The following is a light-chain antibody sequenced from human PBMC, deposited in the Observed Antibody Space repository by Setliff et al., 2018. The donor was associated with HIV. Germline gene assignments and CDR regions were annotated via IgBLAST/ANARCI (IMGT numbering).Light chain of an antibody. CDR3: CSYTSISTYV. J-gene: IGLJ1*01. CDR1: SSDVGRYNY. Sequence: QSALTQPASVSGSPGQSITISCTGTSSDVGRYNYVSWYQQHPGKTPKLLIYDVSKWPSGVSNRFSASKSGNTASLTISGLQAEDEADYYCCSYTSISTYVFGTGTKVTVL. CDR2: DVS. V-gene: IGLV2-14*03.